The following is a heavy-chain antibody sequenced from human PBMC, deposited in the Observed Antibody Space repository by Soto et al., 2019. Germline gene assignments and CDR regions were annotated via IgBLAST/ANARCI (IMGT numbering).Heavy chain of an antibody. CDR2: IITYSGNT. Sequence: QVQLVQSGAEVKKPGASVRVSCKASEHTFTNYGINWVRLAPGQGLEWIGWIITYSGNTIYAQKFQDRLTIATDTSTKTASMELRSLTSDDTAVFYCAGGQGSLIPYYFASWGQGTLVTVSS. D-gene: IGHD2-2*01. CDR3: AGGQGSLIPYYFAS. V-gene: IGHV1-18*04. J-gene: IGHJ4*02. CDR1: EHTFTNYG.